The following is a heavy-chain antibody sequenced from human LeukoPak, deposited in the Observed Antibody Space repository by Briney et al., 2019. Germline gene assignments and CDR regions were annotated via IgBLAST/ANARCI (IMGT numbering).Heavy chain of an antibody. CDR3: ARVSVAGPFRTSRKFDY. V-gene: IGHV4-4*02. D-gene: IGHD6-19*01. CDR1: GDSVSSTNW. CDR2: IFRSGDT. J-gene: IGHJ4*02. Sequence: SETLSLTCDVSGDSVSSTNWWSWVRQSPEMGLEWIGKIFRSGDTNYNPSLKNRVTISVDKSKKRLSLKLNSVTAADTAVYYCARVSVAGPFRTSRKFDYWGQGTLVTVSS.